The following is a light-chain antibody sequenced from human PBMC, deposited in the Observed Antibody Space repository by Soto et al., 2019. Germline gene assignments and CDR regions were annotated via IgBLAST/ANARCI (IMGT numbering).Light chain of an antibody. V-gene: IGKV3-11*01. CDR2: DSS. CDR3: QQRIDWPLT. Sequence: EIVLTQSPATLSLSPGERATLSCRASQSVNNYLAWYQQTPGQAPRLLIYDSSTRATGIPARFSGSGSGTDFTPTIRSLEPDDFAVYDCQQRIDWPLTFGGGTKVDIK. CDR1: QSVNNY. J-gene: IGKJ4*01.